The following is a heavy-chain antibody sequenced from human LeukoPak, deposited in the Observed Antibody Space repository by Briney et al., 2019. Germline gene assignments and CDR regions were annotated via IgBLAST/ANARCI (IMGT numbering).Heavy chain of an antibody. V-gene: IGHV4-30-4*08. CDR2: IYYSGST. D-gene: IGHD1-1*01. J-gene: IGHJ3*02. CDR1: GGSISSGDYY. Sequence: SQTLSLTCTVSGGSISSGDYYWSWIRQPPGKGLEWIGYIYYSGSTYYNPSLKSRVTISVDTSKNQFSLKLSSVTAADTAVYYCARGGSRCNWNDNDDAFDIWGQGTMVTVSS. CDR3: ARGGSRCNWNDNDDAFDI.